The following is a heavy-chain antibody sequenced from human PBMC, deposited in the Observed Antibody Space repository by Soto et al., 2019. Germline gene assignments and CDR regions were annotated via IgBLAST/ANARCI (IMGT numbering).Heavy chain of an antibody. CDR3: ARGWFGPDV. Sequence: EVQLVESGGGLVRSGGCLRLSCAAYEFTFSGRSVHWVRQAPGKGLVWVSGIDKVGTDSTYADSVKGRFTSSRDNAKNTVYLQMNSLRAEDTAVYYCARGWFGPDVWGKGTTVTVSS. CDR1: EFTFSGRS. CDR2: IDKVGTDS. J-gene: IGHJ6*03. V-gene: IGHV3-74*01. D-gene: IGHD3-10*01.